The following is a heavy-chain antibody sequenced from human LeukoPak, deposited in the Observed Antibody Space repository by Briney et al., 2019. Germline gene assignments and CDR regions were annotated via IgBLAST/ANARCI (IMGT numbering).Heavy chain of an antibody. CDR2: INPNSGGT. CDR1: GYTFTGYY. V-gene: IGHV1-2*02. D-gene: IGHD4-11*01. Sequence: ASVKVSCKASGYTFTGYYMHWVRQAPGQGLEWMGWINPNSGGTNYAQKFQGRVTMTRDTSISTAYMELSRLRSDDMAVYYCARDPRDYSNYGDYWGQGTLVTVSS. J-gene: IGHJ4*02. CDR3: ARDPRDYSNYGDY.